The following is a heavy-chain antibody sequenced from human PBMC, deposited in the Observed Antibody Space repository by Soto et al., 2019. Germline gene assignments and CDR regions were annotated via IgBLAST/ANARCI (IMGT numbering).Heavy chain of an antibody. D-gene: IGHD3-22*01. V-gene: IGHV4-31*03. CDR3: AREGGSYDSGGYLIRGAFDI. CDR2: IYFRGNT. Sequence: SETLSLTCSVSGDSISRIDYYWTWIRQHPEKGLEWIGNIYFRGNTYYSPSLESRLTISVDTSKNQFSLKLTSVTAADTAVYYCAREGGSYDSGGYLIRGAFDIWGQGTVVTVSS. CDR1: GDSISRIDYY. J-gene: IGHJ3*02.